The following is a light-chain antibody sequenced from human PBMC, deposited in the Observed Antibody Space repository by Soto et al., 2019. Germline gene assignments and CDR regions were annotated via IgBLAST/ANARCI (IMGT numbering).Light chain of an antibody. CDR1: SSNIGAGYD. Sequence: QSVLTQRPSVSGAPGQRVTISCTGSSSNIGAGYDVHWYQQLPGTAPKLLIYGNNNRPSGVPDRFSGSKSGTSASLAITGLQAEDEADYYCQSYDSSLSGLYVFGTGTKLTVL. V-gene: IGLV1-40*01. CDR2: GNN. J-gene: IGLJ1*01. CDR3: QSYDSSLSGLYV.